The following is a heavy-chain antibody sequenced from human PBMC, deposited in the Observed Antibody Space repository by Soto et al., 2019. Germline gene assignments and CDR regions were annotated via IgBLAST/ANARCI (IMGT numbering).Heavy chain of an antibody. D-gene: IGHD2-2*01. V-gene: IGHV3-21*01. CDR2: ISSSSSYI. CDR1: GFTFSSYS. Sequence: EVQLVESGGGLVKPGGSLRLSCAASGFTFSSYSMNWVRQAPGKGLEWVSSISSSSSYIYYADSVKGRFTISRDNAKNSRYLQRNSLRAEDTAVYYCARDGETLGYCSSTSCHVDYWGQGPLVTVSS. CDR3: ARDGETLGYCSSTSCHVDY. J-gene: IGHJ4*02.